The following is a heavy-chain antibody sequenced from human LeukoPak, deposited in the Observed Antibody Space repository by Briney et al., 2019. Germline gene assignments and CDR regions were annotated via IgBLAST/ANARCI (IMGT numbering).Heavy chain of an antibody. V-gene: IGHV3-7*01. CDR1: GFTFSNYR. CDR2: IKQDGSEK. Sequence: PGGSLRLSCAASGFTFSNYRMNWVRQAPGKGLEWVASIKQDGSEKYYVDSVKGRFTISRDSARNSLYLQMNSLRAEDTAVYYCARGSSSSFDYWGQGTLVTVSS. J-gene: IGHJ4*02. D-gene: IGHD6-13*01. CDR3: ARGSSSSFDY.